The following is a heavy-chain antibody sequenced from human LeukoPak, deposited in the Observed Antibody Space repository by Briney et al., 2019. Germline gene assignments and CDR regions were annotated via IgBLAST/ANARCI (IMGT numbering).Heavy chain of an antibody. D-gene: IGHD5-24*01. V-gene: IGHV4-59*08. CDR2: IHYSGST. Sequence: SETLSLTCTVSDGSINNYYWTWIRQPPGKGLEWIGCIHYSGSTNYNPSLKSRVTISIGTSKKDFSLKLTSVTAADTAMYYCARHGRDGYMNDAFDIWGQGTMVTVSS. J-gene: IGHJ3*02. CDR1: DGSINNYY. CDR3: ARHGRDGYMNDAFDI.